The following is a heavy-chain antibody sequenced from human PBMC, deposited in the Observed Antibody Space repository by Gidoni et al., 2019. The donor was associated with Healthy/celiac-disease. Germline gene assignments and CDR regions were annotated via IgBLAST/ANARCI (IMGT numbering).Heavy chain of an antibody. D-gene: IGHD4-17*01. Sequence: QVQLQESGPGLVKPSETLSLTCTVSGGSISSYYWRWIRQPPGKGLEWIGYIYYSGSTNYNPSLKSRVTISVDTSKNQFSLKLSSVTAADTAVYYCARTLSDYGDFDAFDIWGQGTMVTVSS. J-gene: IGHJ3*02. CDR1: GGSISSYY. CDR3: ARTLSDYGDFDAFDI. V-gene: IGHV4-59*08. CDR2: IYYSGST.